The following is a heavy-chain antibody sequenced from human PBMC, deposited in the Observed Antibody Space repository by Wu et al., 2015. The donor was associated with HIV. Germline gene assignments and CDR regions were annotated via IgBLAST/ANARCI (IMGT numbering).Heavy chain of an antibody. J-gene: IGHJ4*02. V-gene: IGHV1-2*02. CDR3: ARTPVVEYYDSSGYQDY. Sequence: QVQLVQSGAEVKKPGASVKISCKTSGYTFINNDVNWVRQAAGQGLEWMGWMNPKSGGTNYAQKFQGRVTMTRDTSISTTYMELRSLRSDDTAVYYCARTPVVEYYDSSGYQDYWGQGTLVTVSS. D-gene: IGHD3-22*01. CDR2: MNPKSGGT. CDR1: GYTFINND.